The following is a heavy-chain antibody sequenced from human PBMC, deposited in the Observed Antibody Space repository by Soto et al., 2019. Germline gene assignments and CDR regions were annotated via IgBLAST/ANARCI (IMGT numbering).Heavy chain of an antibody. CDR2: IIPISGTR. D-gene: IGHD2-21*01. V-gene: IGHV1-69*06. CDR3: ARWGGLSSSGVECFPTPFDY. J-gene: IGHJ4*02. Sequence: QVQLVQSGAEVKKPESSMKISCKPSGGTFNNYAINWVRQAPGQGLEWMGGIIPISGTRKYAQKFQGRVTITSDKSTRSGSRDVSILRCEDTAIYYCARWGGLSSSGVECFPTPFDYRGQGTLVTVSS. CDR1: GGTFNNYA.